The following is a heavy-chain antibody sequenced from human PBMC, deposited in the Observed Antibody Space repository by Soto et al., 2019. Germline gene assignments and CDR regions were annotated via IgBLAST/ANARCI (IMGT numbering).Heavy chain of an antibody. CDR2: INHSGST. J-gene: IGHJ5*02. CDR3: ARGGDWFDP. V-gene: IGHV4-34*01. Sequence: PSETLSLTCAVYGGSFSGYYCSWIRQPPGKGLEWIGEINHSGSTNYNPSLKSRVTISVDTSKNQFSLKLSSVTAADTAVYYCARGGDWFDPWGQGTLVTVSS. CDR1: GGSFSGYY.